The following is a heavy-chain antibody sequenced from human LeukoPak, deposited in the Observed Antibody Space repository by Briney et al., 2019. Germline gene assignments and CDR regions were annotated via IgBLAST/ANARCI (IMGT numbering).Heavy chain of an antibody. CDR2: IYHSGST. V-gene: IGHV4-38-2*02. CDR1: GYSISSGYY. D-gene: IGHD2/OR15-2a*01. CDR3: ARVLSMGWFDP. J-gene: IGHJ5*02. Sequence: SETLSLTCTVSGYSISSGYYWGWIRQPPGKGLEWIGSIYHSGSTYYNPSLKSRVTISVDTSKNQFSLKLSSVTAADTAVCYCARVLSMGWFDPWGQGTLVTVSS.